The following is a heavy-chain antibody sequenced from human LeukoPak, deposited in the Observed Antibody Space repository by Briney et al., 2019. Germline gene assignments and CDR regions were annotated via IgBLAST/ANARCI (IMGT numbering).Heavy chain of an antibody. CDR2: INHNGNVN. CDR3: ARAGGSTVSHSDY. CDR1: GFTFSSYW. Sequence: GGSLRLSCAASGFTFSSYWMNWARQAPGKGLEWVASINHNGNVNYYVDSVKGRFTISRDNAKNSLYLQMNSLRAEDTAVYYCARAGGSTVSHSDYWGQGTLVTVSS. J-gene: IGHJ4*02. V-gene: IGHV3-7*01. D-gene: IGHD4-17*01.